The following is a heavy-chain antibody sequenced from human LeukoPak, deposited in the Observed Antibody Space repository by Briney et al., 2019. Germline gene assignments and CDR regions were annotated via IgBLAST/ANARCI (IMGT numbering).Heavy chain of an antibody. CDR3: ARTKQHYGSGTPKPFDP. V-gene: IGHV1-3*01. Sequence: GASVKVSCKASGYTFTSYAMHGVRQAPGQRLEWMGWINAGNGNTKYSQKFQGRVTITRDTSASTAYMELSSLRSEDTAVYYCARTKQHYGSGTPKPFDPWGQGTLVTVSS. J-gene: IGHJ5*02. CDR1: GYTFTSYA. D-gene: IGHD3-10*01. CDR2: INAGNGNT.